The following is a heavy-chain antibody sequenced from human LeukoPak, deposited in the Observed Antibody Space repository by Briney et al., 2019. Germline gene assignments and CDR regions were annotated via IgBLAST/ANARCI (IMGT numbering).Heavy chain of an antibody. Sequence: PGGSLRLSCAASGFTFSSYNMNWVRQAPGKGLEWVSSTTSSSSYIYYADSVKGRFTISRDNAKNSLYLQMNSLRAEDTSVYYCARDGRSSSKFDYWGQGTLVTVSS. CDR2: TTSSSSYI. V-gene: IGHV3-21*01. CDR3: ARDGRSSSKFDY. J-gene: IGHJ4*02. CDR1: GFTFSSYN. D-gene: IGHD6-13*01.